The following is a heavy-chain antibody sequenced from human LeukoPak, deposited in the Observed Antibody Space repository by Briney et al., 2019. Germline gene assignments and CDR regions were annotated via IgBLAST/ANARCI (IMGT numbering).Heavy chain of an antibody. CDR2: INAGNGNT. CDR1: GYTFTSYA. CDR3: ARDLVHHRLLAAVYNWFDP. D-gene: IGHD3-3*02. V-gene: IGHV1-3*01. J-gene: IGHJ5*02. Sequence: ASVKVSCKASGYTFTSYAMHWVRQAPGQRLEWMGWINAGNGNTKYSQEFQGRVTITRDTSASTAYMELSSLTSDDTAVYYCARDLVHHRLLAAVYNWFDPWGQGTLVTVSS.